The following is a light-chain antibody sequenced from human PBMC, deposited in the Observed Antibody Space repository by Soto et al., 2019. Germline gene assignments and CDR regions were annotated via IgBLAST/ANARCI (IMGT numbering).Light chain of an antibody. J-gene: IGKJ4*01. CDR2: GAS. Sequence: EIVLTQSPGTLSLSPGERATLSCRASQSVSSSYLAWYQQKPGQAPRLLIYGASSRATGIPDRFSGSGSGTEVTLTISRLEPEDFAVYYCQQYGSSPALTFGGGTKVEIK. CDR3: QQYGSSPALT. V-gene: IGKV3-20*01. CDR1: QSVSSSY.